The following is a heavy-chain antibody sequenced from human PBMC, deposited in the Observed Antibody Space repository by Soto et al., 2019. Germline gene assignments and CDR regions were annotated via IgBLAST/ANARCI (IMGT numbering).Heavy chain of an antibody. D-gene: IGHD3-22*01. CDR2: IYYSGST. J-gene: IGHJ6*02. Sequence: SETLSLTCTVSGGSISSYYWSWIRQPPGKGLEWIGYIYYSGSTNYNPSLKSRVTISVDTSKILFSLKLSSVTAADTAVYYCASTTQGSGYRYYYYGMDVWGQGTTVTVSS. V-gene: IGHV4-59*01. CDR3: ASTTQGSGYRYYYYGMDV. CDR1: GGSISSYY.